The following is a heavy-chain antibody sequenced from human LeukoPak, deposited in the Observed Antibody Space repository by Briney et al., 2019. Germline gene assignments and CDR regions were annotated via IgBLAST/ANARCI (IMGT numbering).Heavy chain of an antibody. J-gene: IGHJ5*01. V-gene: IGHV3-7*01. CDR2: VKQDGSEK. Sequence: GGALRLYCAASGFSFSSYWLNWLREASGQGLDLVANVKQDGSEKYYVDSVKGRFTISRDNAKNSLYLQMNSLRAEDTAVYYCAKEGDYPILTYDSWGQGALVTVSS. D-gene: IGHD2-21*01. CDR1: GFSFSSYW. CDR3: AKEGDYPILTYDS.